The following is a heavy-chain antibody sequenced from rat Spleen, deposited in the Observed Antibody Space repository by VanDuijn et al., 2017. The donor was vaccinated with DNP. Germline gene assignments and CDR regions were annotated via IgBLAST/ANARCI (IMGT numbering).Heavy chain of an antibody. D-gene: IGHD1-11*01. CDR2: INYSGTT. V-gene: IGHV3-1*01. CDR3: ARGDGGPDY. CDR1: GYSVTSHY. Sequence: EVQLRESGPGLVKPSQSLSLTCSVTGYSVTSHYWGWIRKFPGNKMEWIGHINYSGTTSYNPSLKSRISLTRDTAKNQFFLQLNSVTTEDTATYYCARGDGGPDYWGHGVMVTVSS. J-gene: IGHJ2*01.